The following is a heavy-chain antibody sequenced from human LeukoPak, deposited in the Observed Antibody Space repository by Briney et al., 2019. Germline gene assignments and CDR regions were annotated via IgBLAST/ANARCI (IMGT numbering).Heavy chain of an antibody. CDR3: AKDQGIAVAGTDDAFDI. J-gene: IGHJ3*02. V-gene: IGHV3-30*18. CDR2: IAYDGSNE. CDR1: GFTFSNYG. D-gene: IGHD6-19*01. Sequence: GGSLRLSCAASGFTFSNYGMHWVRQAPGKGLEWVAVIAYDGSNEYYAEFVKGRFTISRDNSKNTLYLQMYSLRAEDTSVYFCAKDQGIAVAGTDDAFDIWGQGTRVTVSS.